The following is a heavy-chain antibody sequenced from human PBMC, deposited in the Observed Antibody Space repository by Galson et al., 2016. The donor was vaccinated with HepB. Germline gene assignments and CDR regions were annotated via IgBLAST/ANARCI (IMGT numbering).Heavy chain of an antibody. Sequence: SVKVSCKASGYTFTNYGVSWVRQAPGQGLEWMGWIGAYNGDSNYAQKFQGRVTMTTDTSTSTAYMEMSSLRSADTAVYYCARMVVLVGETPPFDNWGQGSLVTVSS. CDR2: IGAYNGDS. J-gene: IGHJ4*02. V-gene: IGHV1-18*01. CDR3: ARMVVLVGETPPFDN. CDR1: GYTFTNYG. D-gene: IGHD1-26*01.